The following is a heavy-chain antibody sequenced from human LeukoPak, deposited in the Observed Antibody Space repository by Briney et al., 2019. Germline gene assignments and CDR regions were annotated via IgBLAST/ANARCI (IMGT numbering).Heavy chain of an antibody. V-gene: IGHV4-4*02. CDR2: IYHSGST. J-gene: IGHJ1*01. CDR1: GGSISSSNW. Sequence: NPSETLSLTCAVSGGSISSSNWWSWVRQPPGKRLEWIGEIYHSGSTNYNPSLKSRVTISVDTSKNQFSLKLSSVTAADTAVYYCARSLDSSGRIYFQHWGQGTLVTVSS. CDR3: ARSLDSSGRIYFQH. D-gene: IGHD3-22*01.